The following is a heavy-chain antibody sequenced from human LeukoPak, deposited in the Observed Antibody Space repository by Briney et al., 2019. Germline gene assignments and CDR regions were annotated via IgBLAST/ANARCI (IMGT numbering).Heavy chain of an antibody. V-gene: IGHV3-23*01. J-gene: IGHJ4*02. CDR3: AKRSPWTTVVTPGYYFDY. CDR1: GFIFSSYD. D-gene: IGHD4-23*01. Sequence: GGSLRLSCAASGFIFSSYDMSWVRQAPGKGPEWVSDISSSGGGTYYADSVKGRFTISRDNSKNTLYLQMNSLRAEDTAVYYCAKRSPWTTVVTPGYYFDYWGQGTLVTVST. CDR2: ISSSGGGT.